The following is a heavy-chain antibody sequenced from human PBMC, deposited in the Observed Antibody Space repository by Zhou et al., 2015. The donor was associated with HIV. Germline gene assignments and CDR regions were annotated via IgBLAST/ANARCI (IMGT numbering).Heavy chain of an antibody. CDR3: ASSGFGVVGGTVKASEYQ. D-gene: IGHD1-26*01. CDR2: IIPIFGTA. Sequence: QVQLVQSGAEVKKPGSSVKVSCKASGGTFSSYAISWVRQAPGQGLEWMGGIIPIFGTANYAQKFQGRVTITADESTSTAYMELSSLRSEDTAVYYCASSGFGVVGGTVKASEYQWGQGTLVTVSS. CDR1: GGTFSSYA. V-gene: IGHV1-69*01. J-gene: IGHJ4*02.